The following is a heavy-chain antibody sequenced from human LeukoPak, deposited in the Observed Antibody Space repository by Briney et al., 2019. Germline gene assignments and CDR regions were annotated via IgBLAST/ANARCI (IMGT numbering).Heavy chain of an antibody. CDR2: IYYSGST. V-gene: IGHV4-31*03. D-gene: IGHD2-2*01. CDR1: GGSISSGGYY. Sequence: PSQTLSLTCTVSGGSISSGGYYWSWIRQHPGKGLEWIGYIYYSGSTYYNPSLKSRVTISVDTSKNQFSLKLSSVTAADTAVYYCARAMEERSSTSCQYFGYWGQGTLVTVSS. J-gene: IGHJ4*02. CDR3: ARAMEERSSTSCQYFGY.